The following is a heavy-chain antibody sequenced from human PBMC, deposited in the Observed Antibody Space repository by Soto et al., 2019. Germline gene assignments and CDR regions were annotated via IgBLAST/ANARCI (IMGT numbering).Heavy chain of an antibody. CDR1: GGTFSSYA. CDR2: IIPIFGTA. D-gene: IGHD5-18*01. V-gene: IGHV1-69*13. J-gene: IGHJ6*02. Sequence: SVKVSCKASGGTFSSYAISWVRQAPGQGLEWMGGIIPIFGTANYAQKFQGRVTITADESTSTAYMELSSLRSEDTAVYYCARVLDTAMADPYYYYYYGMDVWGQGTTVTVSS. CDR3: ARVLDTAMADPYYYYYYGMDV.